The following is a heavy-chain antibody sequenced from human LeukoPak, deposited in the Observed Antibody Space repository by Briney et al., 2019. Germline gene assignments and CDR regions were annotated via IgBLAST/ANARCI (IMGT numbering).Heavy chain of an antibody. CDR3: ARHRAYSSSSPFDY. Sequence: PSETLSLTCAVSGGSFSGYYWSWIRQPPGKGLEWIGYIYYTGSTNYNPSLRGRVTMFVDMSKNQFSLRLSSVTAADAAVYYCARHRAYSSSSPFDYWGQGTLVTVSS. CDR2: IYYTGST. J-gene: IGHJ4*02. CDR1: GGSFSGYY. V-gene: IGHV4-59*08. D-gene: IGHD6-6*01.